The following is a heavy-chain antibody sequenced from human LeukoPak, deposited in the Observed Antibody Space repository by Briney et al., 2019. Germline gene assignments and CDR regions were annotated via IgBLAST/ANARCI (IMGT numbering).Heavy chain of an antibody. CDR2: IYYGGST. CDR3: ASQAYYGSGSFDY. V-gene: IGHV4-59*01. J-gene: IGHJ4*02. Sequence: SETLSLTCTVSGGSISSYYWSWIRQPPGKGLEWIGYIYYGGSTNYNPSLKSRVTISVDTSKNQFSLKLSSVTAADTAVYYCASQAYYGSGSFDYWGQGTLVTVSS. CDR1: GGSISSYY. D-gene: IGHD3-10*01.